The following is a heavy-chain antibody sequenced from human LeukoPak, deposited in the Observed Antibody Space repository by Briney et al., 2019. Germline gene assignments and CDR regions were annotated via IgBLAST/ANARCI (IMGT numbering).Heavy chain of an antibody. CDR3: ARRQWFGELFPDYYYYMDV. Sequence: GGSLRLSCAASGFTFSSYSMNWVRQAPGKGLEWVSYISSSSSTIYYADSVKGRFTISRDNAKNSLYLQMNSLRAEDTAVYYCARRQWFGELFPDYYYYMDVWGKGTTVTVSS. CDR1: GFTFSSYS. D-gene: IGHD3-10*01. CDR2: ISSSSSTI. V-gene: IGHV3-48*01. J-gene: IGHJ6*03.